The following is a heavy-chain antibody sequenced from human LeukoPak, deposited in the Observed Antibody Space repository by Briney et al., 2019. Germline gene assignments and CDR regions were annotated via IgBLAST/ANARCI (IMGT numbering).Heavy chain of an antibody. J-gene: IGHJ4*02. CDR3: AKDSYGDSHLPFDY. CDR2: ISSSSSTI. D-gene: IGHD4-17*01. V-gene: IGHV3-48*01. Sequence: GGSLRLSCAASGFTFSSYSMNWVRQAPGKGLEWVSYISSSSSTIYYADSVKGRFTISRDNSKNTLYLQMNSLRAEDTAVYYCAKDSYGDSHLPFDYWGQGTLVTVSS. CDR1: GFTFSSYS.